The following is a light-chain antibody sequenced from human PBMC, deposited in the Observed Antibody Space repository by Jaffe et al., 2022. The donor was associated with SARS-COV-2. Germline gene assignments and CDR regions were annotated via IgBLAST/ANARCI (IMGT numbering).Light chain of an antibody. J-gene: IGKJ3*01. CDR2: GAS. V-gene: IGKV3-20*01. CDR3: QQYVWSPFT. Sequence: EIVLTQSPDTLSLSPGERAALSCRASRSVSSDYLAWYQQKPGQAPRLVIYGASIRATAIPDRFSGSGSGTDFTLTISRLEPEDFAVYYCQQYVWSPFTFGPGTRVDIK. CDR1: RSVSSDY.